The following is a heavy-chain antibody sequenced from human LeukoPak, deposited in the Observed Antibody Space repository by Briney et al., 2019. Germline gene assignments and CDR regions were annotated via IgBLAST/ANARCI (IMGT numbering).Heavy chain of an antibody. CDR2: FDPEDGET. J-gene: IGHJ3*02. Sequence: ASVKVSCKVSGYTLTVLSMHWVRQAPGKGLEWMGGFDPEDGETIYAQKFQGRVTMTEDTSTDTAYMELSSLRSEDTAVYYCAAYGSGSRDAFDIWGQGTMVTVSS. CDR1: GYTLTVLS. CDR3: AAYGSGSRDAFDI. D-gene: IGHD3-10*01. V-gene: IGHV1-24*01.